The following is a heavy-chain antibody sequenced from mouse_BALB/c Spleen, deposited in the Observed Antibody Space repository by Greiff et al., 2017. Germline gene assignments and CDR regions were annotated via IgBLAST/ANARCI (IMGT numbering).Heavy chain of an antibody. Sequence: VKLVESGPGLVAPSQSLSITCTVSGFSLSRYSVHWVRQPPGKGLEWLGMIWGGGSTDYNSALKSRLSISKDNSKSQVFLKMNSLQTDDTAMYYCARKGNDYDSLFAYWGQGTLVTVSA. CDR1: GFSLSRYS. D-gene: IGHD2-4*01. J-gene: IGHJ3*01. V-gene: IGHV2-6-4*01. CDR3: ARKGNDYDSLFAY. CDR2: IWGGGST.